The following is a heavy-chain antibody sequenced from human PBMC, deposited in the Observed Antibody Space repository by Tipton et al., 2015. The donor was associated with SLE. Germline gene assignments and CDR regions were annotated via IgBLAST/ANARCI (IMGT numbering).Heavy chain of an antibody. CDR2: IYYSGST. D-gene: IGHD6-19*01. CDR1: GGSISSGGYY. Sequence: TLSLTCTVSGGSISSGGYYWSWIRQHPGKGLEWIGYIYYSGSTYYNPSLKSRVTISVDTSKNQFFLRLRSVTAADTAVYYCARSGYSSGWCRGRFDIWGQGTMVTVSS. V-gene: IGHV4-31*03. CDR3: ARSGYSSGWCRGRFDI. J-gene: IGHJ3*02.